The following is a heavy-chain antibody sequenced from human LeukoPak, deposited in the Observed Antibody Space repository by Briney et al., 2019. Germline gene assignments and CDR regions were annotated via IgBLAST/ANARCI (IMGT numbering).Heavy chain of an antibody. J-gene: IGHJ5*02. CDR2: ISAYNGNT. Sequence: ASVKVSCKASGYIFTSYGIGWVRQAPGQGLEWMGWISAYNGNTNYAQKLQGRVTMTTDTSTSTAYMELRSLRSDDTAVYYCARDVRVVVVPAAMMSWFDPWGQGTLVTVSS. CDR3: ARDVRVVVVPAAMMSWFDP. V-gene: IGHV1-18*01. D-gene: IGHD2-2*01. CDR1: GYIFTSYG.